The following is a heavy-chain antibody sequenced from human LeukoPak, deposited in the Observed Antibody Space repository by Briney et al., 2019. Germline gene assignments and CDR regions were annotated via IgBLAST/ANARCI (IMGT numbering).Heavy chain of an antibody. D-gene: IGHD3-22*01. V-gene: IGHV3-21*01. CDR2: ISSSSSYI. Sequence: GGSLRLYCAASGFTFSSYSMNWVRQAPRKGLEWVSSISSSSSYIYYADSVKGRFTISRDNAKNSLYLQMNSLRAEDTAVYYCARKPTYYYDSSGYSPYYYGMDVWGQGTTVTVSS. J-gene: IGHJ6*02. CDR3: ARKPTYYYDSSGYSPYYYGMDV. CDR1: GFTFSSYS.